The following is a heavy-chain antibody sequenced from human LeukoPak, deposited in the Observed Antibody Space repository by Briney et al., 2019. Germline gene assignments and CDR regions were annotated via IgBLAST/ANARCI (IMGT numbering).Heavy chain of an antibody. Sequence: PSETLSLTCTVSGGSIRGFHWSWIRQPPGKRLEWIGYIYDSGSTNYNPSLKSRVTISVDTSKKQFSLKMSSVTAADTAVYYCERDLSYCSSTSCYGYMDVWGKGTTVTVSS. CDR1: GGSIRGFH. D-gene: IGHD2-2*01. CDR3: ERDLSYCSSTSCYGYMDV. J-gene: IGHJ6*03. V-gene: IGHV4-59*01. CDR2: IYDSGST.